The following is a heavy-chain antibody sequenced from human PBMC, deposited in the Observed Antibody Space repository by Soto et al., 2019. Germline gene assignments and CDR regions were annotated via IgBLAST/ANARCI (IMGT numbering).Heavy chain of an antibody. V-gene: IGHV3-11*01. D-gene: IGHD3-22*01. CDR3: ARDLGYYDSSGYFDY. CDR1: GFTISDNY. J-gene: IGHJ4*02. CDR2: ISSSGDII. Sequence: AGGSLRLSCAASGFTISDNYMSWIRRAPGKGLEWVSYISSSGDIIYYADSVKGRFTISRDNAKNSLYLQMNSLRAEDTAVYYCARDLGYYDSSGYFDYWGQGTLVTVSS.